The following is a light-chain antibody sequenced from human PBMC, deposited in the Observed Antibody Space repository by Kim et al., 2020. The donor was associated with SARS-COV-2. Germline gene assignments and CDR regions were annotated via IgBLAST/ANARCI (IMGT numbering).Light chain of an antibody. CDR1: QRVSSNY. CDR2: DTS. Sequence: APGERAAPASWARQRVSSNYLAWYQQKPGQAPRLLIYDTSTRATGIPGRFSGGGSGTDFTLTISGLEPEDFAVYYCQQYGSSPCTFGQGTKVDIK. J-gene: IGKJ2*02. V-gene: IGKV3-20*01. CDR3: QQYGSSPCT.